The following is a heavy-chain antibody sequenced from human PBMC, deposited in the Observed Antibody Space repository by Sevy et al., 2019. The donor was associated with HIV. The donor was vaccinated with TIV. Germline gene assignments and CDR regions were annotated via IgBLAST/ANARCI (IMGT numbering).Heavy chain of an antibody. J-gene: IGHJ4*02. CDR3: AIDHRRDGMIVVPFEK. D-gene: IGHD3-22*01. CDR1: GLSFSNAW. CDR2: IRSETGSGTT. V-gene: IGHV3-15*01. Sequence: GGSLRLSCAASGLSFSNAWMAWVRQAPGKGLEWVGRIRSETGSGTTDFAAFAKGKFTISRDNPKNTLYLQMNSLKTEDTAVYDCAIDHRRDGMIVVPFEKWGLGTLVTVSS.